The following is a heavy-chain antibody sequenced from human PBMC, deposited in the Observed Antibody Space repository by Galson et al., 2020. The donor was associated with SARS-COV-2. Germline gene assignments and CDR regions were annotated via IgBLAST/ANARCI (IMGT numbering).Heavy chain of an antibody. J-gene: IGHJ4*02. Sequence: GGSLRLSCVASGFSFSESDVAWVRQAPGKGLEWISYISEGGTTLLYADSVRGRFSVSRDNSKNSLYLQMNSLRVEDTATYYCATDVLRGFESWGQGTLVTVSS. CDR1: GFSFSESD. D-gene: IGHD3-10*02. V-gene: IGHV3-48*03. CDR2: ISEGGTTL. CDR3: ATDVLRGFES.